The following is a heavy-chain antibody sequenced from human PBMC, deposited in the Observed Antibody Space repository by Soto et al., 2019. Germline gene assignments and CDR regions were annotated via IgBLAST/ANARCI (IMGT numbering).Heavy chain of an antibody. CDR3: AHRRRAAATYIVDI. Sequence: QITLKETGPTLVKPTQTITLTCTFSGFSLSTSGVGVGWIRQPPGKALEWLAVIYWDDDMRYSPSLKSRLTITKDTSRNQVVLTMTNMDPVDTATYYCAHRRRAAATYIVDIWGQGTMVTVSS. J-gene: IGHJ3*02. V-gene: IGHV2-5*02. CDR1: GFSLSTSGVG. D-gene: IGHD6-13*01. CDR2: IYWDDDM.